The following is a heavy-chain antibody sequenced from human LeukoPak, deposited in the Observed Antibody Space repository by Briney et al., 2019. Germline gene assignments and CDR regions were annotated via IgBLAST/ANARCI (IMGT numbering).Heavy chain of an antibody. Sequence: PSETLSLTCAVYGGSFSGYYWSWIRQPPGKGLEWIGEINHSGSTNYNPSLKSRVTISVDTSKNQFSLKLSSVTAADTAVYYCARCDGYSSSFDYWGQGTLVTVSS. J-gene: IGHJ4*02. D-gene: IGHD6-6*01. CDR1: GGSFSGYY. CDR3: ARCDGYSSSFDY. V-gene: IGHV4-34*01. CDR2: INHSGST.